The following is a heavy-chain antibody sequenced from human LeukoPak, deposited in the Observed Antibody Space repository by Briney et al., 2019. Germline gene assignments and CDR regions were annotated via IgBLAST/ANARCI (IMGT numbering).Heavy chain of an antibody. CDR3: VGTKQWLSFDI. J-gene: IGHJ3*02. D-gene: IGHD6-19*01. CDR1: GDSITSYY. V-gene: IGHV4-59*08. CDR2: THYSGST. Sequence: SETQSLTCTVSGDSITSYYWSWIRQPPGKGLEWIGHTHYSGSTNYNPSLKSRVTISVDTSKNHFSLELSSVTAADTAVYYCVGTKQWLSFDIWGQGTMLTVSS.